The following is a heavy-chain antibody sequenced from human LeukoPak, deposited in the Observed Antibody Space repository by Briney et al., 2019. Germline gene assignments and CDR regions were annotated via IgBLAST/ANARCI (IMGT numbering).Heavy chain of an antibody. Sequence: ESGPTLVNPTQTLTLTCTFSGFLLSTSGMRVSWIRQPPGKALEWLARIDWDDDKFYSTSLKTRLTISKDTSKNQVVLTMTNMDPADTATYYCARTFSGGSYLFDYWGQGTLVTVSS. J-gene: IGHJ4*02. V-gene: IGHV2-70*04. CDR1: GFLLSTSGMR. CDR3: ARTFSGGSYLFDY. CDR2: IDWDDDK. D-gene: IGHD2-15*01.